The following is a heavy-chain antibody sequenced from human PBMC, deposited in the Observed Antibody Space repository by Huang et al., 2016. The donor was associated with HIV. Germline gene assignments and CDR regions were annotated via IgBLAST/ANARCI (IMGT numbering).Heavy chain of an antibody. CDR1: GFSLSTSGVA. J-gene: IGHJ5*02. CDR3: AHSRRTADFWSGYYHNWFDP. CDR2: IYWDDDK. V-gene: IGHV2-5*02. D-gene: IGHD3-3*01. Sequence: QITLKESGPTLVKPTQTLTLTCTFSGFSLSTSGVAVGWIRQPPGKALEWLARIYWDDDKRYSPSLKSRITITKDTSKNQVVLTMTNMDPVDTATYYCAHSRRTADFWSGYYHNWFDPWGQGTLVTVSS.